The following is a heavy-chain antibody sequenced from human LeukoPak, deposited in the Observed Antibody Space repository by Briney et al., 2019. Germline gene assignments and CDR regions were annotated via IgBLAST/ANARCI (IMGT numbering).Heavy chain of an antibody. V-gene: IGHV3-23*01. CDR2: ISGSGGST. CDR3: ALNGREVPSGAFDI. CDR1: GFTFSSAW. Sequence: GGSLRLSCAASGFTFSSAWMNWVRQAPGKGLEWVSAISGSGGSTYYADSVKSRFTISRDNSKNTLYLQMNSLRAEDTAVYYRALNGREVPSGAFDIWGQGTMVTVSS. D-gene: IGHD3-16*02. J-gene: IGHJ3*02.